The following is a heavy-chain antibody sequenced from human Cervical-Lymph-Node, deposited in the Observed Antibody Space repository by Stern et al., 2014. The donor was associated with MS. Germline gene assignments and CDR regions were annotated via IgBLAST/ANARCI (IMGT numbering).Heavy chain of an antibody. V-gene: IGHV5-51*01. J-gene: IGHJ4*02. CDR2: IFPGGADI. Sequence: EVQLVQSGPEVKRPGESLKISCQASGYTFTSYWIGWVRQMPGKGGGWIGSIFPGGADIRESPSFKGQVTFEADKSSSTACLQWNNLKASYTAIDYWARQRYFDYWGQGTLVTVSS. CDR1: GYTFTSYW. CDR3: ARQRYFDY.